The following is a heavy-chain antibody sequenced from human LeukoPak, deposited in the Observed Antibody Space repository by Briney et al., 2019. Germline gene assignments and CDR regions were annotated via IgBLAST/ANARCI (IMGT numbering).Heavy chain of an antibody. CDR1: GFTFSSYA. CDR2: ISYDGSNK. J-gene: IGHJ6*03. V-gene: IGHV3-30*04. D-gene: IGHD1-26*01. CDR3: ARDKLRGSAGNSYCMDV. Sequence: GGSLRLSCAASGFTFSSYAMHWVRQAPGKGLEWVAVISYDGSNKYYADSVKGRFTISRDNSKNTLYLQMNSLRAEDTAVYYCARDKLRGSAGNSYCMDVWGKGTTVTVSS.